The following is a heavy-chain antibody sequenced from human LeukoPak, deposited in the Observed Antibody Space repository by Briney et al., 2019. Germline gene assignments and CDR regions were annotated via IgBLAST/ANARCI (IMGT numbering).Heavy chain of an antibody. CDR1: GYSSTNYW. D-gene: IGHD6-19*01. Sequence: PGESLKISCKGSGYSSTNYWIGWVRQMPGKGLEWMGIIYLGDSDTRYSPSFQGQVTISADKSITTAYLQWSSLKASDTAIYYCARHPSYTSGWPLDYWGQGTLVTVSS. CDR3: ARHPSYTSGWPLDY. V-gene: IGHV5-51*01. J-gene: IGHJ4*02. CDR2: IYLGDSDT.